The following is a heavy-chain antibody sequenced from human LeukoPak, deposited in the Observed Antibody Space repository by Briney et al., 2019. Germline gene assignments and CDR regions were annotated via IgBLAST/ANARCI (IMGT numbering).Heavy chain of an antibody. CDR2: TYYRSKWYN. J-gene: IGHJ3*02. D-gene: IGHD6-13*01. V-gene: IGHV6-1*01. CDR3: AREPLYSSSWYRGDAFDI. CDR1: GDSVSSNSAA. Sequence: SQTLSLTCAISGDSVSSNSAAWNWIRQSPSRGLEWLGRTYYRSKWYNDYAVSVKSRITINPDTSKNQFSLQLNSVTPEDTAVYYCAREPLYSSSWYRGDAFDIWGQGTMVTVSS.